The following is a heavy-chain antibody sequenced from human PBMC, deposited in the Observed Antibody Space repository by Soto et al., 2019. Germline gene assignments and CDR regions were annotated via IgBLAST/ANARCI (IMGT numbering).Heavy chain of an antibody. CDR1: GGSISSSSYY. CDR2: IYYSGST. Sequence: ETLSLTCTVSGGSISSSSYYWGWIRQPPGKGLEWIGSIYYSGSTYYNPSLKSRVTISVDTSKNQFSLKLSSVTAADTAVYYCARVGATTTYYYYYYMDVWGKGTTVTVSS. CDR3: ARVGATTTYYYYYYMDV. J-gene: IGHJ6*03. D-gene: IGHD1-26*01. V-gene: IGHV4-39*07.